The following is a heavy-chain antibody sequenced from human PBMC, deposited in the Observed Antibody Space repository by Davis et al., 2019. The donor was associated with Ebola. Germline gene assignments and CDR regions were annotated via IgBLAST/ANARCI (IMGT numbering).Heavy chain of an antibody. V-gene: IGHV3-15*01. CDR2: IKSRRDGGTT. D-gene: IGHD2-2*01. CDR1: TFSAEDAW. CDR3: WTRNGMDV. J-gene: IGHJ6*02. Sequence: GGSLRLSCTASTFSAEDAWVGWVRQAPGMGLEWVARIKSRRDGGTTDYAAPVKGRFTISRDESKNTVYLQMNSLKTEDTAVYYCWTRNGMDVWGQGTTVTVSS.